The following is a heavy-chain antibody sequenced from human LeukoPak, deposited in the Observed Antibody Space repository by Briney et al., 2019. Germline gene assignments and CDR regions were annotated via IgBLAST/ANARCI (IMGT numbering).Heavy chain of an antibody. Sequence: GASVKVSCKASGGTFSSYAISWVRQAPGQGLEWMGGVIPIFGTANYAQKFQGRVTITADESTSTAYMELSSLRSEDTAVYYCAIQGYNWNGNYYYGMDVWGQGTTVTVS. CDR1: GGTFSSYA. J-gene: IGHJ6*02. V-gene: IGHV1-69*13. CDR3: AIQGYNWNGNYYYGMDV. CDR2: VIPIFGTA. D-gene: IGHD1-20*01.